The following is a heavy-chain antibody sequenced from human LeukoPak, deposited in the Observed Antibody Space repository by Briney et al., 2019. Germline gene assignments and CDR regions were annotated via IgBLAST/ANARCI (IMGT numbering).Heavy chain of an antibody. CDR1: GFTTSSYA. CDR3: AKDHPAPGLTGEGDRVHFGNDG. V-gene: IGHV3-23*01. CDR2: LTTSGGSA. J-gene: IGHJ6*02. D-gene: IGHD7-27*01. Sequence: PGGSLRLSCAASGFTTSSYAISWVRQAPGKGLEWVSGLTTSGGSAYYIDSVKGRFTVSRDSSKNTVYLQMNSLRAEDTAVYYCAKDHPAPGLTGEGDRVHFGNDGWGQGTTVTVSS.